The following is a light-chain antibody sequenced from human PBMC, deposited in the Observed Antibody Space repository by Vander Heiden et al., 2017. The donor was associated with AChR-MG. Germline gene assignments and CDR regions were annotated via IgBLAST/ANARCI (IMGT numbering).Light chain of an antibody. CDR3: CSYTGSYSLI. V-gene: IGLV2-11*01. J-gene: IGLJ2*01. CDR2: DGS. Sequence: QYALTQPRSVSGSPGQSVTISSSGTSSDVCGYKYVSWYQQHPGKAPNLMNYDGSKRPSGVPDRFSGSKSGNTASLTISGLQAEDEADYYCCSYTGSYSLIFGGGTKLTVL. CDR1: SSDVCGYKY.